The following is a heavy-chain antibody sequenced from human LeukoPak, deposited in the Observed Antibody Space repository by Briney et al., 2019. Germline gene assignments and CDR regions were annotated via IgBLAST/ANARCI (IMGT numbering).Heavy chain of an antibody. CDR1: GFIVSSNY. CDR3: ARSYYDFAPYYYYMDV. D-gene: IGHD3-3*01. CDR2: IYSGGST. V-gene: IGHV3-53*01. Sequence: PGGSLRLSCAASGFIVSSNYMSWVRQAPGKGLEWVSVIYSGGSTHYADSVKGRFTISRDNSKNTLFLQMNSLRAEDTAVYYCARSYYDFAPYYYYMDVWGKGTTVTVSS. J-gene: IGHJ6*03.